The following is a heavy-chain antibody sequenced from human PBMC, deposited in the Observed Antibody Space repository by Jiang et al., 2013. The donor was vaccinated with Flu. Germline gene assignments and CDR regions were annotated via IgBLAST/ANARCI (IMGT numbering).Heavy chain of an antibody. D-gene: IGHD1-14*01. V-gene: IGHV4-39*07. Sequence: YHNPSLKSRVTISVDTSKNQFSLKLSSVTAADTAVYYCARPRTGALGYFDYWGPGTLVTVSS. CDR3: ARPRTGALGYFDY. J-gene: IGHJ4*02.